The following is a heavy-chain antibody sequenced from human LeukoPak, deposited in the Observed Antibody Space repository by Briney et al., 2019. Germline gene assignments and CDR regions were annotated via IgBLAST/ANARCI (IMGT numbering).Heavy chain of an antibody. V-gene: IGHV1-2*06. CDR1: GYTFTGYY. CDR2: INTYSGGT. J-gene: IGHJ4*02. CDR3: AAVSYYYDSSGYPPAYYFDY. Sequence: ASVKVSCKASGYTFTGYYMHWVRQAPGQGLEWMGQINTYSGGTDYAQKFQGRVTMTRDTSISTAYMELSSLRSEDTAVYYCAAVSYYYDSSGYPPAYYFDYWGQGTLVTVSS. D-gene: IGHD3-22*01.